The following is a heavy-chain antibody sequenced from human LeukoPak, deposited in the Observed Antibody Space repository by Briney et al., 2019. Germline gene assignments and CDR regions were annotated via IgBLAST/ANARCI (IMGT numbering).Heavy chain of an antibody. D-gene: IGHD4-17*01. CDR2: INPNSGGA. V-gene: IGHV1-2*06. Sequence: ALVKVSCKASGYTFTDYYMHWVRQAPGQGLEWMGRINPNSGGANYAQQFQGRVTMTRDTSITTAYMEVVRLTSDDTAVYYCARGSGYGDSPGLDWGQGTLVTVSS. J-gene: IGHJ4*02. CDR3: ARGSGYGDSPGLD. CDR1: GYTFTDYY.